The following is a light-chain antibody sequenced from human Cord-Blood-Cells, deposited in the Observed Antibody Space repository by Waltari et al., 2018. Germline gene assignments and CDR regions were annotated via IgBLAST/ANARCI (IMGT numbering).Light chain of an antibody. J-gene: IGKJ2*01. CDR1: QSISSW. CDR2: KAS. Sequence: DIQLTQSPSTLSASVGDRVTIPCRAMQSISSWLAWYQQKPGKAPKLLIYKASSLESGVPSRFSGSGSGTEFTLTISSLQPDDFATYYCQQYNSYSYTFGQETKLEIK. V-gene: IGKV1-5*03. CDR3: QQYNSYSYT.